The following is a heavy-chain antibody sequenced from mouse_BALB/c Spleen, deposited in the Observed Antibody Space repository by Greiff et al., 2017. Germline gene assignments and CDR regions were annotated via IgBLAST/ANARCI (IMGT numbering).Heavy chain of an antibody. CDR3: ARGNDYAYYYAMDY. J-gene: IGHJ4*01. CDR2: IYPGDGDT. Sequence: QVQLQQSGPELVKPGASVKISCKASGYAFSSSWMNWVKQRPGQGLEWIGRIYPGDGDTNYNGKFKGKATLTADKTSSTAYMQLSSLTSVDSAVYFCARGNDYAYYYAMDYWGQGTSVTVSS. D-gene: IGHD2-4*01. CDR1: GYAFSSSW. V-gene: IGHV1-82*01.